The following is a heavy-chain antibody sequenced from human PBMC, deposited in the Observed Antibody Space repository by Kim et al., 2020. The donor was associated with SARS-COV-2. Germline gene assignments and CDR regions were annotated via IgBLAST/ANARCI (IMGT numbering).Heavy chain of an antibody. Sequence: ASVKVSCKASGYTFTTFALYWVRRAPGQRLEWMGWVNGCNGNTRYSQKFQGRVSITRDTSATTAYLELSGLISEDTAVYYCAREAVAGSVDYWGQGSLVNVSS. D-gene: IGHD6-19*01. CDR2: VNGCNGNT. V-gene: IGHV1-3*01. J-gene: IGHJ4*02. CDR1: GYTFTTFA. CDR3: AREAVAGSVDY.